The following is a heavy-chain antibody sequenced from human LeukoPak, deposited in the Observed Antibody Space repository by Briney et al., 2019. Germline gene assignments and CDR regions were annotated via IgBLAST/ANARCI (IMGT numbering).Heavy chain of an antibody. J-gene: IGHJ4*02. D-gene: IGHD3-16*01. V-gene: IGHV4-59*08. Sequence: SETLSLTCTVSGGSISSYYWSWIRQPPGKGLEWIGYIYCSGSTNYNPSLKSRVTISVDTSKNQFSLKLSSVTAADTAVYYCARGPSYDYVWGSYPYYFDYWGQGTLVTVSS. CDR3: ARGPSYDYVWGSYPYYFDY. CDR1: GGSISSYY. CDR2: IYCSGST.